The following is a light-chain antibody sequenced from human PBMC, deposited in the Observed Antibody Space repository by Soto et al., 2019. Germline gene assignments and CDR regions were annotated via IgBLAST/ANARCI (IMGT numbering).Light chain of an antibody. CDR2: EVT. J-gene: IGLJ3*02. Sequence: QSALTQPPSASGSPGQSVTISCTGTSSDVGGYNYVSWYQQYPGRAPKLMIYEVTKRPSGVPDRFSGSKSGNTASLTVSGLQAEDVADYYCSSYAASNNFYVLFGGGTNLTGL. CDR3: SSYAASNNFYVL. CDR1: SSDVGGYNY. V-gene: IGLV2-8*01.